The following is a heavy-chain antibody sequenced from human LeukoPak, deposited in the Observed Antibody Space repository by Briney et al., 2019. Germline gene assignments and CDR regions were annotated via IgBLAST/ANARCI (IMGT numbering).Heavy chain of an antibody. V-gene: IGHV3-11*04. CDR1: GFTFSDYY. J-gene: IGHJ3*02. CDR2: ISSSGSTI. Sequence: GSLRLSCAASGFTFSDYYMSWIRQAPGKGLEWVSYISSSGSTIYYADSVKGRFTISRDNAKNSLYLQMNSLRDEDTAVYYCARDSTPYSSSPPGAFDIWGQGTMVTVSS. D-gene: IGHD6-13*01. CDR3: ARDSTPYSSSPPGAFDI.